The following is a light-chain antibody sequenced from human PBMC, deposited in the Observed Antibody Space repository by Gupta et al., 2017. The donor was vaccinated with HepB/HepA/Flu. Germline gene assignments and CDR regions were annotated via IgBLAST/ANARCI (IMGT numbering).Light chain of an antibody. Sequence: QLVLTQSPSASASLGASVKLTCTLSSGHSSYAIAWHQQQPEKGPRYLMKLNSDGSHSKGDGIPDRFSGSSAGAERYLTISSLQSEDEADYYGQTLGTGVFGGGTKLTGL. CDR1: SGHSSYA. CDR3: QTLGTGV. V-gene: IGLV4-69*01. J-gene: IGLJ3*02. CDR2: LNSDGSH.